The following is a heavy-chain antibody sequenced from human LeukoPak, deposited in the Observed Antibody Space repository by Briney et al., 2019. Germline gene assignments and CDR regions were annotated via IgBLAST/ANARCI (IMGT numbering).Heavy chain of an antibody. CDR1: GFTFSSYS. CDR2: ISSSSSYI. D-gene: IGHD6-13*01. V-gene: IGHV3-21*01. Sequence: GGSLRLSCAASGFTFSSYSMNWVRQAPGKELEWVSSISSSSSYIYYADSVKGRFTISRANAKNSLYLQMNSLRAEDTAVYYCARTSAAAGGYWGQGTLVTVSS. J-gene: IGHJ4*02. CDR3: ARTSAAAGGY.